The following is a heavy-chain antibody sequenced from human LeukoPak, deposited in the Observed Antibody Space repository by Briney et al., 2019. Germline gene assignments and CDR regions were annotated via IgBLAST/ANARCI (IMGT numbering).Heavy chain of an antibody. Sequence: PGRSLRLSCAASGFTFDDYAMHWVRQAPGKGLEWVSGISWNSGSIGYADSVKGRFTISRDNAKNSLYLQMNSLRAEDTALYYCAKDGIAYGELDYWGQGTLVTVSS. D-gene: IGHD4-17*01. CDR2: ISWNSGSI. CDR1: GFTFDDYA. V-gene: IGHV3-9*01. J-gene: IGHJ4*02. CDR3: AKDGIAYGELDY.